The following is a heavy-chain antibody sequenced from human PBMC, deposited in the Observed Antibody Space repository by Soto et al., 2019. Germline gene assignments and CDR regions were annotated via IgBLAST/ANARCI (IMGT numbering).Heavy chain of an antibody. D-gene: IGHD2-15*01. CDR1: EFTVSDYD. Sequence: GGSLRLSCASSEFTVSDYDMSWIRQAPGKGLEWLSYISPGSRYPAYADSVKGRFTISRDNARRSLSLQMNSLTVDDTAIYYCVRGGGGGLFDPWGQGSMVTVSS. J-gene: IGHJ5*02. CDR2: ISPGSRYP. CDR3: VRGGGGGLFDP. V-gene: IGHV3-11*06.